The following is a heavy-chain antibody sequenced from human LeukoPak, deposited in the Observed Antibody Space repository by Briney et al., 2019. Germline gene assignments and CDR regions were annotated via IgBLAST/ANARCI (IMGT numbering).Heavy chain of an antibody. D-gene: IGHD3-22*01. Sequence: GGSLRLTCAASGFTFSGYSMNWVRQAPGKGLEWVSSISSSSSYIYYADSVKGRFTISRDNAKNSLYLQMNSLRAEDTAVYYCASDSSGYIPEDYWGQGTLVTVSS. J-gene: IGHJ4*02. CDR2: ISSSSSYI. V-gene: IGHV3-21*01. CDR3: ASDSSGYIPEDY. CDR1: GFTFSGYS.